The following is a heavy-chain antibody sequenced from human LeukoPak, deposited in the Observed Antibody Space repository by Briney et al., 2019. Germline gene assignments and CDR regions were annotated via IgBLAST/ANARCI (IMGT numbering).Heavy chain of an antibody. CDR2: IRYDGSNK. Sequence: PGGSLRLSCAASGFTFSSYGMHWVRQAPGKGLEWVAFIRYDGSNKYYADSVKGRFTISRDNSKNTLYLQMNSLRAEDTAVYYCAKSRSGYYRDDAFDIWGQGTMVTVSS. V-gene: IGHV3-30*02. CDR3: AKSRSGYYRDDAFDI. J-gene: IGHJ3*02. CDR1: GFTFSSYG. D-gene: IGHD3-3*01.